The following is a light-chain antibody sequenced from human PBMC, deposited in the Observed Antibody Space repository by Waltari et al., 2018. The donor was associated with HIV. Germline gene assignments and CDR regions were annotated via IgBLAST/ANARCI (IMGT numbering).Light chain of an antibody. CDR3: QQYDTYPLT. CDR2: TAS. J-gene: IGKJ4*01. Sequence: DIQMTQSPSPLSASVGHRVTITCRASQGINNYLAWFQQKPGQAPKSLIYTASSLQSGVPSRFSGSVSGTDFTLTISSLQPEDFATYYCQQYDTYPLTFGGGTKVEIK. V-gene: IGKV1-16*01. CDR1: QGINNY.